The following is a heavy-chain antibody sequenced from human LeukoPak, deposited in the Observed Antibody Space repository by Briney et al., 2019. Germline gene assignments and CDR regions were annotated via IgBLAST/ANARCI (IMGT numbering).Heavy chain of an antibody. V-gene: IGHV3-11*04. CDR3: AAFQKFIAAAGPDAFDI. CDR1: GFTFSDYY. CDR2: ISSSGSTI. Sequence: GGSLRLSCAASGFTFSDYYMSWIRQAPGKGLEWVSYISSSGSTIYYADSVKGRFTISRDNSKNTLYLQMNSLRAEDTAVYYCAAFQKFIAAAGPDAFDIWGQGTMVTVSS. D-gene: IGHD6-13*01. J-gene: IGHJ3*02.